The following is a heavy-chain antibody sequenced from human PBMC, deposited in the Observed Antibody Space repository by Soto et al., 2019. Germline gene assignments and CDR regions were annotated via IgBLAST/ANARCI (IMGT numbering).Heavy chain of an antibody. J-gene: IGHJ6*02. CDR1: GFTFSSFA. V-gene: IGHV3-23*01. Sequence: GGSLRLSCAASGFTFSSFAMTRVRQAPGKGLEWVSSISGRGLSGSRYTTYYVESVKGRFTIARDNSKNTLYLQMNSLRAEDTATYYCAHRRAPYYYYGMDVWGQGTTVTVSS. CDR2: ISGRGLSGSRYTT. CDR3: AHRRAPYYYYGMDV.